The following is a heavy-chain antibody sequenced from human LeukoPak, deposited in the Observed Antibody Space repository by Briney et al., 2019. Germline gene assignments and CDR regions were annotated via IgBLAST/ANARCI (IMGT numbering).Heavy chain of an antibody. CDR3: ARTTEAHSWRTRYYDYYMDV. Sequence: PSETLSLTCAVYGASFSGYYWTWIRQPPGKGLEWIGEIDHSGITNYSPSLQSRVSMSVDTSKNQFSLKLSSVTAADTAVYYCARTTEAHSWRTRYYDYYMDVWGKGTTVTVSS. CDR1: GASFSGYY. J-gene: IGHJ6*03. V-gene: IGHV4-34*01. CDR2: IDHSGIT. D-gene: IGHD6-13*01.